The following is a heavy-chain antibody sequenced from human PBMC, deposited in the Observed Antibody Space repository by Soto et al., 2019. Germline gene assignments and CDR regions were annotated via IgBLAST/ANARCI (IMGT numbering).Heavy chain of an antibody. CDR3: ARNVPDFSGNALNWFDS. CDR1: GYTFTNYG. CDR2: ISTHNGNT. D-gene: IGHD5-12*01. Sequence: QVQLVQSGAEVTKPGASVKVSCKASGYTFTNYGISWVRRAPGQGLEWMGWISTHNGNTNYAQNLQGRVTMTTDTSTSTIYMEVRSLRPDDTAVYYCARNVPDFSGNALNWFDSWGQGTLVTVSS. V-gene: IGHV1-18*01. J-gene: IGHJ5*01.